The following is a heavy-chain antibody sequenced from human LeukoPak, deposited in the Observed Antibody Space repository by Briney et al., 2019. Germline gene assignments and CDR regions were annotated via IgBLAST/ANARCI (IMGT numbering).Heavy chain of an antibody. CDR2: ISGNSGNT. CDR1: GFTFSSYT. Sequence: GGSLRLSCAASGFTFSSYTMSWVRQAPGKGLEWVSAISGNSGNTYYADSGKGRFTISRDNSKNTLYLQMNSLRAEDTAVYYCAKAARPTTSYFDYWGQGTLVTVSS. D-gene: IGHD2/OR15-2a*01. J-gene: IGHJ4*02. CDR3: AKAARPTTSYFDY. V-gene: IGHV3-23*01.